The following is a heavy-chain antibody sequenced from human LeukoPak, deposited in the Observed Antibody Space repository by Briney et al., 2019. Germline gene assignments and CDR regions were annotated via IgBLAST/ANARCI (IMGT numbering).Heavy chain of an antibody. CDR1: GFTFSSYW. CDR2: ISSSGSFI. J-gene: IGHJ4*02. CDR3: ARGGSAWSFDH. D-gene: IGHD6-19*01. Sequence: PGGSLRLSCGASGFTFSSYWMHWFRQAPGKGLEWVSYISSSGSFIYYADSVKGRFTISRDNPKNSLSLQLNSLRVEDAAVYYCARGGSAWSFDHWGQGTLVTVSS. V-gene: IGHV3-21*01.